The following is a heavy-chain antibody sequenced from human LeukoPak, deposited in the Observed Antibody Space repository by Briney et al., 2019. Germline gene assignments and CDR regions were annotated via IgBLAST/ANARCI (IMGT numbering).Heavy chain of an antibody. CDR3: ARDFDSSGSNRGGDY. J-gene: IGHJ4*02. CDR2: ISAYNGNT. V-gene: IGHV1-18*01. Sequence: ASVKVSCKASGYTFTSYGISWVRQAPGQGLEWMGWISAYNGNTNYAQKLQGRVTMTTDTSTSTAYMELRSLRSDDTAVYHCARDFDSSGSNRGGDYWGQGTLVTVSS. CDR1: GYTFTSYG. D-gene: IGHD3-22*01.